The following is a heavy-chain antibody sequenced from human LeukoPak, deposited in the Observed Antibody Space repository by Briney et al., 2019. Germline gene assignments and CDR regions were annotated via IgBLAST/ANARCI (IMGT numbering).Heavy chain of an antibody. CDR2: IKEDGSEK. Sequence: GGSLRLSCTASGFTFSSYWMSWVRQAPGKGLEWVANIKEDGSEKKYVDSVKGRFTISRDNAENLLYLEMNSLRAEDTAVYYCAELGITMIGGVWGKGTTVTISS. V-gene: IGHV3-7*01. D-gene: IGHD3-10*02. CDR1: GFTFSSYW. CDR3: AELGITMIGGV. J-gene: IGHJ6*04.